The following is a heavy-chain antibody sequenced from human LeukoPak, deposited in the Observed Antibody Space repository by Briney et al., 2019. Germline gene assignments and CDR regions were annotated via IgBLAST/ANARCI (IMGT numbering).Heavy chain of an antibody. J-gene: IGHJ4*02. V-gene: IGHV3-23*01. Sequence: GGSLRLSCVASGFTFSSYAMNWVRQSPGKGPEWVSAISGGGADSYYADSVKGRFTISRDNSKNTLFLQMTSLRAEDTAVYYWAKGGGQPPDYYFDYWGQGTLVTVSS. CDR1: GFTFSSYA. D-gene: IGHD2-2*01. CDR2: ISGGGADS. CDR3: AKGGGQPPDYYFDY.